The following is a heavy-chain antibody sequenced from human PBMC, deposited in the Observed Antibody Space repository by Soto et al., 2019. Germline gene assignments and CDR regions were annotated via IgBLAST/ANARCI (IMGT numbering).Heavy chain of an antibody. D-gene: IGHD3-22*01. CDR1: GGTFSSYA. J-gene: IGHJ6*02. CDR3: AGEVTMIEQSRNYYYYGMDV. Sequence: ASVKVSCKASGGTFSSYAISWVRQAPGQGLEWMGGIIPIFGTANYAQKFQGRVTITADESTSTAYMELSSLRSEDTAVYYCAGEVTMIEQSRNYYYYGMDVWGQGTTVTVSS. V-gene: IGHV1-69*13. CDR2: IIPIFGTA.